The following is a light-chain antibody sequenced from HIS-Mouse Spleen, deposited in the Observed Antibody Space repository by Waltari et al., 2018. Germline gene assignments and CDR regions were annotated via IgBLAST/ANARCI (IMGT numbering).Light chain of an antibody. CDR1: QSVSSN. CDR3: QQYNNWPPWT. V-gene: IGKV3-15*01. J-gene: IGKJ1*01. Sequence: EIVMTQSPATLSVSPGERATLSCRASQSVSSNLAWYQQKPGQAPRPLTYGASTRATGIPARFSGSGSGTEFTLTISSLPSEDFAVYYCQQYNNWPPWTFGQGTKVEIK. CDR2: GAS.